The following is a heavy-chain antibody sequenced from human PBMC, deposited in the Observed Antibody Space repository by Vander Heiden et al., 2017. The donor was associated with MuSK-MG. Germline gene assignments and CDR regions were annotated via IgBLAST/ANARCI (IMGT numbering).Heavy chain of an antibody. CDR1: GGSIDIGDHY. D-gene: IGHD2-15*01. CDR2: IYYNGNT. Sequence: QVQLQESGPGLVKPSQTLSLTCTVSGGSIDIGDHYWSWIRQPPGKGLEWSGYIYYNGNTYYNPSLKSRVAISIDTSKNQFSLKLTSVTAAETAVYYCARDNVAFGAVVAQWHGRDVCGQVSTGIVSS. J-gene: IGHJ6*01. CDR3: ARDNVAFGAVVAQWHGRDV. V-gene: IGHV4-30-4*01.